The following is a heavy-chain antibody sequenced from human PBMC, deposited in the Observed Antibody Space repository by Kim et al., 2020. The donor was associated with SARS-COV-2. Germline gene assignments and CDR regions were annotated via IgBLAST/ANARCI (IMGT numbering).Heavy chain of an antibody. CDR3: ARKLRGYSFDY. Sequence: ASVKVSCKASGYTFTNYHMQWVRQAPGQGLEWMGIVNPSSGTTSYAQNFQGRVTMTRDTSTSTVYMDLSSLRSEDTAVYYCARKLRGYSFDYWGQGTLVT. CDR1: GYTFTNYH. J-gene: IGHJ4*02. CDR2: VNPSSGTT. V-gene: IGHV1-46*01.